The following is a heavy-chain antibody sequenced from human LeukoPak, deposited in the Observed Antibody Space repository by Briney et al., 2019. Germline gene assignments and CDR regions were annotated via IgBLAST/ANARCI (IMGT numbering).Heavy chain of an antibody. CDR1: GGYISSYY. J-gene: IGHJ5*02. Sequence: SETLSLTCTVSGGYISSYYWSWIRQPPGKGLEWTGYIYYSGSTNYNPSLKSRVTISVDTSKNQFSLNLSSVTAADTAVYYCARGPTTFDPWGQGTLVTVSS. CDR2: IYYSGST. D-gene: IGHD1-1*01. V-gene: IGHV4-59*01. CDR3: ARGPTTFDP.